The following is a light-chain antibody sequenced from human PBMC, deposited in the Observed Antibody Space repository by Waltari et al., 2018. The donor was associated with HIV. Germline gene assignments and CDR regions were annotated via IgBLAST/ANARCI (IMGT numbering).Light chain of an antibody. CDR1: SFNIGRNF. CDR3: AAWDDSLSGSYV. J-gene: IGLJ1*01. Sequence: QSVLTQPPSASGPPGQRVIVSCSGSSFNIGRNFVSWYQQLPGTAPKVLIFRDNQRPSGVPDRFSGSKSGASASLAISGLRSEDEADYYCAAWDDSLSGSYVFGPGTKVTVL. CDR2: RDN. V-gene: IGLV1-47*01.